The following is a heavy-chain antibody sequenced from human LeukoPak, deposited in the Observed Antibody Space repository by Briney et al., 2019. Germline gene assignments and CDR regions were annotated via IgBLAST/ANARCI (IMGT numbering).Heavy chain of an antibody. CDR2: IYYSGST. CDR3: ARHIGYCSGGSCYLGWFDP. V-gene: IGHV4-59*08. Sequence: SETLSLTCTVSGGSISSYYWSWIRQPQGKGMEWIGYIYYSGSTNYNPFLKSRVTISVDTSKNQFSLKLSSVTAADTAVYYCARHIGYCSGGSCYLGWFDPWGQGTLVTVSS. D-gene: IGHD2-15*01. J-gene: IGHJ5*02. CDR1: GGSISSYY.